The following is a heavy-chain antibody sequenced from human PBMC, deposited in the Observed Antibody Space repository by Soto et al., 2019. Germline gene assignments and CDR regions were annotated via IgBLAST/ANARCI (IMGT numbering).Heavy chain of an antibody. D-gene: IGHD2-2*01. CDR2: IYYSGST. CDR3: ARQLPALDEERNWYFDL. Sequence: KPSETLSLTCTVSGGSISSSSYYWGWIRQPPGKGLEWIGSIYYSGSTYYNPSLKSRVTISVDTSKNQFSPKLSSVTAADTAVYYCARQLPALDEERNWYFDLWGRGTLVTVSS. CDR1: GGSISSSSYY. J-gene: IGHJ2*01. V-gene: IGHV4-39*01.